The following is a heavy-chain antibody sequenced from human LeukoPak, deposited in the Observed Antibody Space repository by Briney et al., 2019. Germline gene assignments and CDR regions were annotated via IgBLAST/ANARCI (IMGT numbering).Heavy chain of an antibody. CDR3: AKDGGYSGYDS. CDR2: ISGSGGST. Sequence: GGXXRLSCAAXGFTFXXYAMSXXRXXPXXXLXXVSAISGSGGSTYYADSVKGRFTIFRDNSKNTLYLQMNSLRAEDTAVFYCAKDGGYSGYDSWGQGTLVTVSS. V-gene: IGHV3-23*01. D-gene: IGHD5-12*01. CDR1: GFTFXXYA. J-gene: IGHJ4*02.